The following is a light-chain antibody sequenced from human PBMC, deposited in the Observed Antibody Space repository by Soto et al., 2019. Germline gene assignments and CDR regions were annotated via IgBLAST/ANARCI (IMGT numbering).Light chain of an antibody. J-gene: IGLJ1*01. Sequence: QSALTQPASVSGSPGQSIAISCTGSSSDVGGYNFVSWYQQHSGKAPKLMISDASNRPSGVSDRFSGSKSGNTASLTISGLQAEDEADYFCSSYTSSSTYVFGTGTKVTVL. CDR3: SSYTSSSTYV. CDR1: SSDVGGYNF. CDR2: DAS. V-gene: IGLV2-14*03.